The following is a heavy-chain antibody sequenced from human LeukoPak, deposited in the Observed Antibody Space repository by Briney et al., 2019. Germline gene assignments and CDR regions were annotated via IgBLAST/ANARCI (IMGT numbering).Heavy chain of an antibody. V-gene: IGHV4-39*01. CDR1: GDSISSSNYF. CDR2: INYSGTT. J-gene: IGHJ5*02. CDR3: ARRPRAGWFDP. Sequence: PSETLSLTCTVSGDSISSSNYFWVWVRQPPGKGLEWITSINYSGTTYYNPSLKSRVTISVDTSKNQFSLKLRSVTAADTAVYYCARRPRAGWFDPWGQGTLVTVSS.